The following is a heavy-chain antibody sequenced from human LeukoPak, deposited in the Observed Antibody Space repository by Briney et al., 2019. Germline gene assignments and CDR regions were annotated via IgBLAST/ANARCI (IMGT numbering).Heavy chain of an antibody. CDR3: AKGNFGYYFDP. Sequence: PGGSLRLSCAASGFTFSSHAMGWVRQAPGKGLEWVSPLSISGDTTYYPDSVKGRFSIYRDISKSTLYLYLNSLSAGDTAVYYCAKGNFGYYFDPWGQGTQGTVSS. CDR1: GFTFSSHA. J-gene: IGHJ5*02. D-gene: IGHD5-12*01. V-gene: IGHV3-23*01. CDR2: LSISGDTT.